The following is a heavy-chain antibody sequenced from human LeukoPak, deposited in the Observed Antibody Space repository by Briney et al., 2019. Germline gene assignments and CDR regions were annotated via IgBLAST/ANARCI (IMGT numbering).Heavy chain of an antibody. D-gene: IGHD6-13*01. CDR3: ARDSGIAAAPPFDY. CDR2: IYYSGST. V-gene: IGHV4-59*12. J-gene: IGHJ4*02. CDR1: GGSISSYY. Sequence: SETLSLTCTVSGGSISSYYWSWIRQPPGKGLEWIGYIYYSGSTNYNPSLKSRVTMSVDTSKNQFSLKLSSVTAADTAVYYCARDSGIAAAPPFDYWGQGTLVTVSS.